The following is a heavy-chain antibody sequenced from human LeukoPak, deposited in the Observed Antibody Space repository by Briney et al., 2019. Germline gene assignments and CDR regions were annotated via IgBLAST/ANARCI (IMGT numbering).Heavy chain of an antibody. CDR3: ASWRRYNWNDEFDY. CDR1: GGTFSSYA. Sequence: SVKVSCKASGGTFSSYAISWVRQAPGQGLEWMGGIIPIFGTANYAQKFQGRVTITADESTSTAYMELSSLRSEDTAVYYCASWRRYNWNDEFDYWGQGTLVTVSS. CDR2: IIPIFGTA. D-gene: IGHD1-1*01. V-gene: IGHV1-69*01. J-gene: IGHJ4*02.